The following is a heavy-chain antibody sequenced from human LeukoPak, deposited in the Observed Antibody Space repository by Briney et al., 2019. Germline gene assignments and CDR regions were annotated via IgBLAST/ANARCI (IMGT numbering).Heavy chain of an antibody. CDR1: GGSFSDYY. V-gene: IGHV4-34*01. CDR3: ARHLGSGWYRVIEY. D-gene: IGHD6-19*01. J-gene: IGHJ4*02. Sequence: PSETLSLTCAVYGGSFSDYYWSWIRQPPGKGLEWIGSFYYSGSTYSTPSLKSRVTVSVDTSKNQFSLKLTSVTAADTAVYYCARHLGSGWYRVIEYWGQGTLVTVSS. CDR2: FYYSGST.